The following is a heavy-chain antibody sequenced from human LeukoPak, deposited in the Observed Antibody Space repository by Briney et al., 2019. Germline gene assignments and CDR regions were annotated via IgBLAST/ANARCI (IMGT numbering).Heavy chain of an antibody. CDR1: GFTVSSNY. J-gene: IGHJ4*02. Sequence: GGSLRLSCAASGFTVSSNYMSWVRQAPGKGLEWVSAIYSGGSTYYADSVKGRFTISRDNSKNTLYLQMNSLRAEDTAVYYCASGYDSSGYSFDYWGQGTLVTVSS. V-gene: IGHV3-53*01. CDR2: IYSGGST. CDR3: ASGYDSSGYSFDY. D-gene: IGHD3-22*01.